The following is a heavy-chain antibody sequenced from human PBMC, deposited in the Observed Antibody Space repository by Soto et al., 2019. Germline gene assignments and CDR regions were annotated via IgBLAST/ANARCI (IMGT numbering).Heavy chain of an antibody. CDR2: IYYDGSNR. Sequence: QVQLVESGGGVVQPGRSLRLSCAASGFTFNNHGMQWVRQAPGKGLEWVALIYYDGSNRDYTDSVKGRFTISRDNSKNTLSLQMNSLGAEDTAVYYCARDRGIGSYSGLDVW. V-gene: IGHV3-30*19. J-gene: IGHJ6*01. CDR1: GFTFNNHG. D-gene: IGHD1-26*01. CDR3: ARDRGIGSYSGLDV.